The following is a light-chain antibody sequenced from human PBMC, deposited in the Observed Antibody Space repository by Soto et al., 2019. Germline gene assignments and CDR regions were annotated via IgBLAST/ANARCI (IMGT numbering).Light chain of an antibody. J-gene: IGLJ1*01. V-gene: IGLV2-14*01. Sequence: QSVLAQPASVSGSPGQSITISCTGSGSDIATFNYVSWYQQYPGKAPKLLIYQVTSRASGVSHRFSGSKSGNTAALTISGLQPEDEAEYYCCSYAGTYVFGTGTKVTVL. CDR1: GSDIATFNY. CDR3: CSYAGTYV. CDR2: QVT.